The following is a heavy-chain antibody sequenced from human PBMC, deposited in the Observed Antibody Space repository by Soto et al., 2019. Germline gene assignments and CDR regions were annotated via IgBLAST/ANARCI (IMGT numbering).Heavy chain of an antibody. V-gene: IGHV1-18*04. J-gene: IGHJ6*02. Sequence: ASVKVSCKASGYTFTSYGISWVRRAPGQGLEWMGWISAYNGNTNYAQKLQGRVTMTTDTSTSTAYMELRSLRSDDTAVYYCARDPGTNYYYGMDVWGQGTTVTVSS. CDR3: ARDPGTNYYYGMDV. CDR2: ISAYNGNT. CDR1: GYTFTSYG.